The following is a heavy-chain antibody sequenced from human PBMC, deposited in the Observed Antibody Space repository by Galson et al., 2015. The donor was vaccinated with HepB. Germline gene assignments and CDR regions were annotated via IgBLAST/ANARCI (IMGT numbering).Heavy chain of an antibody. CDR1: GDSISSYY. CDR3: ARGGGWDKFDN. V-gene: IGHV4-59*01. CDR2: FYDGGST. J-gene: IGHJ4*02. Sequence: TLSLTCTVSGDSISSYYWSWIRQPPGKGLEWIGYFYDGGSTNYNPSLKSRVTIAAETPKKQSSLKLNSVTAADTAVYYCARGGGWDKFDNWGQGTLVTVSS. D-gene: IGHD6-19*01.